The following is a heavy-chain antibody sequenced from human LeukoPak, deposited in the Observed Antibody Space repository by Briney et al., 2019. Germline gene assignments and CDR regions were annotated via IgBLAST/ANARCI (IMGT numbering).Heavy chain of an antibody. Sequence: GGSLRLSCAASGFTFSSYWMSWVRQAPGKGLEWVANIKQDGSEKYYMDSVKGRFTISRDNAKNSLYLQMNSLRAEDTAVYYCTRGDLVGVTGRAYQHGGQGTLATVSS. CDR2: IKQDGSEK. V-gene: IGHV3-7*01. CDR1: GFTFSSYW. D-gene: IGHD1-26*01. J-gene: IGHJ1*01. CDR3: TRGDLVGVTGRAYQH.